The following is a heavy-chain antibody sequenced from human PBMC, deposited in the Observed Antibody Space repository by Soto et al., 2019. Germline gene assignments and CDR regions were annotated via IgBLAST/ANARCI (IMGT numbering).Heavy chain of an antibody. CDR3: AREGQLGY. D-gene: IGHD6-6*01. CDR2: ISGYNGNT. V-gene: IGHV1-18*01. Sequence: QVQLVQSGPEVKKPGASVKVSCKASGYAFSSYGFSWVRQAPGQGLEWMGWISGYNGNTNYARKLQGRVTLSTDTATSTADMELRSLRSDDTAVYYCAREGQLGYWGQGTLVTVSS. J-gene: IGHJ4*02. CDR1: GYAFSSYG.